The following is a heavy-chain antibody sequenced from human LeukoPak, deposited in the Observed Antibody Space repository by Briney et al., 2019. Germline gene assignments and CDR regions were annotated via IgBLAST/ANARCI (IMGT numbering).Heavy chain of an antibody. Sequence: ASVKVSCKASGYTITSYAMHWVRQAPGQRLEWMGWINAGNGNTKYSQKFQGRVTITRDTSASTAYMELSSLRSEDTAVYYCASRAGGYSNPSFYYYYGMTSGAKGPRSPSP. J-gene: IGHJ6*02. CDR3: ASRAGGYSNPSFYYYYGMTS. D-gene: IGHD4-11*01. V-gene: IGHV1-3*01. CDR1: GYTITSYA. CDR2: INAGNGNT.